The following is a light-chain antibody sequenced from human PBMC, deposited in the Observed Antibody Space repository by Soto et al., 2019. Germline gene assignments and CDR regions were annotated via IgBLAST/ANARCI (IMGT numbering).Light chain of an antibody. V-gene: IGKV3-15*01. CDR2: GAS. Sequence: DIVLTQSPATLSVSPGDRATLSCRASQNILNNLAWYHQKPGQPPRLLVYGASTRATDAPPRFRGSGSGTEFSLTVSGLQSEDFGTYCCQQYSSWARTFGQGSKVEMK. CDR1: QNILNN. CDR3: QQYSSWART. J-gene: IGKJ1*01.